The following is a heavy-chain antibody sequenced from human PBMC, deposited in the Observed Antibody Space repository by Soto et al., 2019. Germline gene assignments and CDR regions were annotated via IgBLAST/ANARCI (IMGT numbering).Heavy chain of an antibody. Sequence: ASVKVSCKASGYTFTSYDINWVRQATGQGLEWMGWMNPNSGNTGYAQKFQGRVTMTRNTSISTAYMELSSLRSEDTAVYYCGRGFSSPEYSSSSPWFDPWGQGTLVTVSS. CDR3: GRGFSSPEYSSSSPWFDP. V-gene: IGHV1-8*01. CDR1: GYTFTSYD. CDR2: MNPNSGNT. D-gene: IGHD6-6*01. J-gene: IGHJ5*02.